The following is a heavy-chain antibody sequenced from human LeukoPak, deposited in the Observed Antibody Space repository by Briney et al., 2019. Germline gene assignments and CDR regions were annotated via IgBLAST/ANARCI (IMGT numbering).Heavy chain of an antibody. CDR1: GYTFTGYY. CDR2: INPNSGGT. Sequence: GASVKVSCKASGYTFTGYYMHWVRQAPGQGLEWMGWINPNSGGTNYAQKFQGRVTMTRDTSISTAYMELSRLRSDDTAVYYCARDHQAKLLRFGYQGDAFDIWGQGTMVTVSS. J-gene: IGHJ3*02. CDR3: ARDHQAKLLRFGYQGDAFDI. V-gene: IGHV1-2*02. D-gene: IGHD3-10*01.